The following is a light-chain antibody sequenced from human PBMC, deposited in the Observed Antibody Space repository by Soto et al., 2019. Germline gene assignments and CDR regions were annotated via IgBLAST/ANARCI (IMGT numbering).Light chain of an antibody. J-gene: IGKJ1*01. V-gene: IGKV1-5*03. Sequence: DIPMTQSPSTLSASVGDRVTITCRASQSISSWLAWYQQKPGKAPNLLIFKASSLKSGVPSRFSGSGSGTEFTLTISSLQPDDFATYYCQQYNSPGWTRVQGTKVEIK. CDR1: QSISSW. CDR3: QQYNSPGWT. CDR2: KAS.